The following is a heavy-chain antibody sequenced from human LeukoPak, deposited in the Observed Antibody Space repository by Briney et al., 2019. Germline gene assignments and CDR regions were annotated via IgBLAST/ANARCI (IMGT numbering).Heavy chain of an antibody. V-gene: IGHV3-53*01. CDR2: IYSGGST. CDR3: ARSGAFNYGMDV. CDR1: GFTVSSNY. D-gene: IGHD1-26*01. J-gene: IGHJ6*02. Sequence: GGSLRLSCAASGFTVSSNYMSWVRQAPGKGLEWVSVIYSGGSTYYADSVKGRFTISRDNSKNTLYLQMNSLRAEDTAVYYCARSGAFNYGMDVWGQGTTVTVSS.